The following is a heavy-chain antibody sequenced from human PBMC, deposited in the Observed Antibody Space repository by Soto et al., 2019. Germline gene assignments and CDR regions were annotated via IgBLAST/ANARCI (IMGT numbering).Heavy chain of an antibody. V-gene: IGHV3-30*18. CDR1: GFTFSSYG. J-gene: IGHJ5*02. Sequence: QVQLVESGGGVVQPGRSLRLSCAASGFTFSSYGMHWVRQSPGKGLEWVAVISYGGSNKYYADSVKGRFTISRDNSKNTLYLQMNHLRAEDTAVYYWAKDNCISTSCYRLYNWFDPWCQGTLVTVSS. CDR3: AKDNCISTSCYRLYNWFDP. CDR2: ISYGGSNK. D-gene: IGHD2-2*01.